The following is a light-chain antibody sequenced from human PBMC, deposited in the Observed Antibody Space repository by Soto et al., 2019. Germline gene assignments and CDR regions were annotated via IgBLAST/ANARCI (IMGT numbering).Light chain of an antibody. CDR1: SREVGDYNS. Sequence: QSVLTQPRSVSESPGQTVTISCTGTSREVGDYNSVSWYQQHPGEAPKLLLFDVTTRPSGVPDRFSGSKSANTASLTISGLQPEDEAAYYCSSYLGSYTYVFGTGTKVTVL. CDR2: DVT. CDR3: SSYLGSYTYV. J-gene: IGLJ1*01. V-gene: IGLV2-11*01.